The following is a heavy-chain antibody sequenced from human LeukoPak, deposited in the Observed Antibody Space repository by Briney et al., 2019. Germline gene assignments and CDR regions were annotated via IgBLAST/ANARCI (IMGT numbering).Heavy chain of an antibody. CDR1: GFTFSDYD. D-gene: IGHD5-18*01. Sequence: GGSLRLSCATSGFTFSDYDMHWVRQAPGKGLEWISSISHSNGKSYFADSVKGRFGISRDNAKRSLYLEMDCLRPEDTAVAYRARDLTAHRYGYIEAFDIWGQGTMVTVSS. J-gene: IGHJ3*02. CDR3: ARDLTAHRYGYIEAFDI. CDR2: ISHSNGKS. V-gene: IGHV3-48*04.